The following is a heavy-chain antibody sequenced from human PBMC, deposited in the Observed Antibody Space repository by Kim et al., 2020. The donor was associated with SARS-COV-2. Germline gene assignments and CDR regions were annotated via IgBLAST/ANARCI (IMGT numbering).Heavy chain of an antibody. V-gene: IGHV3-21*01. CDR1: GFTFSSYS. Sequence: GGSLRLSCAASGFTFSSYSMNWVRQAPGKGLEWVSSISSSSSYIYYADSVKGRFTISRDNAKNSLYLQMNSLRAEDTAVYYCARDLDLAARLDYYYGMDVWGQGTTVTVSS. J-gene: IGHJ6*02. CDR3: ARDLDLAARLDYYYGMDV. D-gene: IGHD6-6*01. CDR2: ISSSSSYI.